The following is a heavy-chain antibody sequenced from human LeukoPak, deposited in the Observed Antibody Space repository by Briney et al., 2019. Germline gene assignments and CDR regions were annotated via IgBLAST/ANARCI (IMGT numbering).Heavy chain of an antibody. CDR2: MNPNSGNT. J-gene: IGHJ4*02. V-gene: IGHV1-8*01. Sequence: AASVKVSCKASGYTFTSYEINWVRQATGQGLEWMGWMNPNSGNTGYAQKFQGRVTMTRNTSISTAYMELSSLRSEDTAVYYCARADYGDYGGGDYWGQGTLVTVSS. CDR1: GYTFTSYE. D-gene: IGHD4-17*01. CDR3: ARADYGDYGGGDY.